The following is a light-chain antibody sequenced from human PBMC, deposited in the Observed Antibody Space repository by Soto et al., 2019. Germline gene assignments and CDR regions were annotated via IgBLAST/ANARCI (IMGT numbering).Light chain of an antibody. CDR2: GAS. Sequence: EIVMSQSPATLSLSPGERATLSCRASESVRSSLAWYQQKFGQTPRLLIYGASTRATGVPARFSGSESGTEFNLTISSLQSEDFAVYYCQQYSNWPTFGQGTKV. CDR1: ESVRSS. V-gene: IGKV3-15*01. J-gene: IGKJ1*01. CDR3: QQYSNWPT.